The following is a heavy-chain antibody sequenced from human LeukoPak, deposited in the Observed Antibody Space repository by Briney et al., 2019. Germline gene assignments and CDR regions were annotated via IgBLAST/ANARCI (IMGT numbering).Heavy chain of an antibody. CDR2: IWSDGSNK. Sequence: PGRSVTLLCAASSFTFCSYGMHWLPQARGKGVEWVAHIWSDGSNKYYADSVKGRFTISRDKSKNTLFLQMNSLRADDTAVYYCARYRGTMIILGNWFDPWGQGTLVTVSS. J-gene: IGHJ5*02. D-gene: IGHD3-22*01. CDR1: SFTFCSYG. V-gene: IGHV3-33*08. CDR3: ARYRGTMIILGNWFDP.